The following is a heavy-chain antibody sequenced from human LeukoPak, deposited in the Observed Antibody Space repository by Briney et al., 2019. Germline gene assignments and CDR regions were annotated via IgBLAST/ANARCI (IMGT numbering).Heavy chain of an antibody. Sequence: SETLSLTCAVSGYSISSGYYWGWNRQPPGKGLEWIGSIYHSGSTYYNPSLRSRVTISVDTSKNQFSLKLSSVTAADTAVYYCAGPYYYGSGSYYNLDYWGQGTLVTVSS. J-gene: IGHJ4*02. CDR1: GYSISSGYY. CDR3: AGPYYYGSGSYYNLDY. V-gene: IGHV4-38-2*01. D-gene: IGHD3-10*01. CDR2: IYHSGST.